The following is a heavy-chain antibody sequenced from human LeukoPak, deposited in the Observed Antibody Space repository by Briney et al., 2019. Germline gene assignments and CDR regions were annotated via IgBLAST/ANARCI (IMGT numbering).Heavy chain of an antibody. CDR2: INHSGST. D-gene: IGHD3-10*01. CDR3: ASGAMVRGVTFDY. Sequence: SETLSLTCAVYGGSFSGYYWSWIRQPPGKGLEWIGEINHSGSTNYNPSLKSRVTISVDTSKNQFSLKLSSVTAADTAVYYCASGAMVRGVTFDYWGQGTLVTVSS. CDR1: GGSFSGYY. J-gene: IGHJ4*02. V-gene: IGHV4-34*01.